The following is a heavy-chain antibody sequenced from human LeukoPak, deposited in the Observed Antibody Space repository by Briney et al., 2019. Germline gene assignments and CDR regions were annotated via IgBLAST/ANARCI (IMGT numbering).Heavy chain of an antibody. CDR2: IIRSSDFT. V-gene: IGHV3-21*06. CDR1: GFTFSAYS. CDR3: ARDDPGVAAHLLDY. Sequence: PGGSLRLSCTASGFTFSAYSMNWVRPAPGRGLEWVSSIIRSSDFTHYSDSVKGRFTVARDYARNSLYLQMNSLRADDTAIYYCARDDPGVAAHLLDYWRRGTLVTVSS. J-gene: IGHJ4*02. D-gene: IGHD6-19*01.